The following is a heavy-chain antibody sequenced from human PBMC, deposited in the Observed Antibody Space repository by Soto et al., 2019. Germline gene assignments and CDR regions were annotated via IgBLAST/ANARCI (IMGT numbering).Heavy chain of an antibody. CDR2: ISYDGSNK. D-gene: IGHD2-21*02. CDR1: GFTFSSYG. Sequence: GGSLRLSCAASGFTFSSYGMHWVRQAPGKGLEWVAVISYDGSNKYYADSVKGRFTISRDNSKNTLYLQMNSLRAEDTAVYYCAKDRGSEVVTASIDYWGQGTLVTVSS. J-gene: IGHJ4*02. V-gene: IGHV3-30*18. CDR3: AKDRGSEVVTASIDY.